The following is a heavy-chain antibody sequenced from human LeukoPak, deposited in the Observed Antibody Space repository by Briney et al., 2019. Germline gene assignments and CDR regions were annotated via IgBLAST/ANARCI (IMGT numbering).Heavy chain of an antibody. CDR1: GGSISSHY. CDR3: ARGWRPYFDS. CDR2: IYYSGST. V-gene: IGHV4-59*11. J-gene: IGHJ4*02. Sequence: SETLSLTCTVSGGSISSHYCSWIRQPPGEGLEWIGYIYYSGSTNYNPSLKSRVTISVDTSKNQFSLKLSSATAADTAVYYCARGWRPYFDSWGQGTLVTVSS.